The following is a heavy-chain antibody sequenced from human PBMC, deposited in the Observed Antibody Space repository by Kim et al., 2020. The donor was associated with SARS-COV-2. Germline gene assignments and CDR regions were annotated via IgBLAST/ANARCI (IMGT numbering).Heavy chain of an antibody. CDR3: ARVDYDILTGYTAHFDY. D-gene: IGHD3-9*01. J-gene: IGHJ4*02. V-gene: IGHV1-46*01. Sequence: FQGRVTMTRATSTSTVYMELSSLRSEDTAVYYCARVDYDILTGYTAHFDYWGQGTLVTVSS.